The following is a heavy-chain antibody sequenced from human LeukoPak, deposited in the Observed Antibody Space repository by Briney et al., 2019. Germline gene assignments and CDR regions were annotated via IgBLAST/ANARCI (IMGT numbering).Heavy chain of an antibody. CDR3: ARSLGYCSGGSCYSGNYPGYWFDP. CDR1: GGSISSYY. J-gene: IGHJ5*02. Sequence: PSETLSLTCTVSGGSISSYYWSWIRQPAGKGLEWIGRIYTSGSTNYNPSLRSRVTMSVDTSKNQFSLKLSSVTAADTAVYYCARSLGYCSGGSCYSGNYPGYWFDPWGQGTLVTVSS. D-gene: IGHD2-15*01. CDR2: IYTSGST. V-gene: IGHV4-4*07.